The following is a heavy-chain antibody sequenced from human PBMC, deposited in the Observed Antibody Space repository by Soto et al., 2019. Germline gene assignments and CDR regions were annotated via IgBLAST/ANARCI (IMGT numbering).Heavy chain of an antibody. Sequence: AAVKVSCEASGYTFTGYYMHWVRQAPGQGLEWMGWINPNSGGTNYAQKFQGRVTMTRDTSISTAYMELSRLRSDDTAVYYCARLYCSSTSCWYWGQGTLVTVS. CDR1: GYTFTGYY. D-gene: IGHD2-2*01. J-gene: IGHJ4*02. CDR2: INPNSGGT. V-gene: IGHV1-2*02. CDR3: ARLYCSSTSCWY.